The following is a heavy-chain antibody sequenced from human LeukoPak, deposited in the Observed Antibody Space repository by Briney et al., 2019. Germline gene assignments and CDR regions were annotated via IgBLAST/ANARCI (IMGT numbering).Heavy chain of an antibody. D-gene: IGHD5-24*01. Sequence: GASVKVSCKVSGYTLTELSTHWVRQAPGKGLEWTRGFDPEDGETIYAQKFQGRVTMTEDTSTDTAYMELSSLRSEDTAVYYCATSLMATIPYWGQGTLVTVSS. J-gene: IGHJ4*02. CDR1: GYTLTELS. CDR3: ATSLMATIPY. V-gene: IGHV1-24*01. CDR2: FDPEDGET.